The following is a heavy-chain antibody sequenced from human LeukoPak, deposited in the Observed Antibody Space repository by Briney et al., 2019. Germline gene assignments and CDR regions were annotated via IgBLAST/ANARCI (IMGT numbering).Heavy chain of an antibody. V-gene: IGHV1-18*01. CDR3: ARSPGGSGSYYRWFDP. J-gene: IGHJ5*02. Sequence: EASVKVSCKASGYTFTSYGISWVRQAPGQGLEWMGWISAYNGNTNYAQKLQGRVTMTTDTSTSTAYMELRSLRSDDTAVYYCARSPGGSGSYYRWFDPWGQGTLVTVPS. CDR1: GYTFTSYG. CDR2: ISAYNGNT. D-gene: IGHD1-26*01.